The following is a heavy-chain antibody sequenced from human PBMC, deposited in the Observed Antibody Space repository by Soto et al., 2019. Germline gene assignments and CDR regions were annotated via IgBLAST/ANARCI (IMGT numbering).Heavy chain of an antibody. CDR2: IIPTFGTA. CDR1: GGTFSSYA. V-gene: IGHV1-69*01. CDR3: ARELSEYSSGWFSFDY. D-gene: IGHD6-19*01. Sequence: QVQLVQSGAEVKKPGSSVKVSCKASGGTFSSYAISWVRQAPGHGLEWLGGIIPTFGTANYAQKFQGRVTITADESTSTAYMELSSLRSEDTAVYYCARELSEYSSGWFSFDYWGQGTLVTVSS. J-gene: IGHJ4*02.